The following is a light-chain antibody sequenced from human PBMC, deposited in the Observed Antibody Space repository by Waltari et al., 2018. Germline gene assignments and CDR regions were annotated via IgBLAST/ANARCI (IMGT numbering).Light chain of an antibody. V-gene: IGLV3-21*02. CDR3: QVWDSSSDHPVV. CDR2: DDS. J-gene: IGLJ2*01. CDR1: NIGRKR. Sequence: SYVLTQPPSVPVAPGQTARITCGGNNIGRKRVHWYQQKPGQAPVLVVYDDSDRPSGIPERFSGSNSGNTATLTISRVEAGDEADYYCQVWDSSSDHPVVFGGGTKLTVL.